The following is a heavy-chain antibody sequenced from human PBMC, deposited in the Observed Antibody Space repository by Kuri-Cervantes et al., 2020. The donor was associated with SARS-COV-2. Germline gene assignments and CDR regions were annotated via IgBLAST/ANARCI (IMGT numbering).Heavy chain of an antibody. V-gene: IGHV3-23*01. D-gene: IGHD2-8*01. CDR3: AKRYCSNGVCYHYYYYYMDV. CDR2: ISDSGANT. CDR1: RFMFSCDR. Sequence: GGSLRLSCAASRFMFSCDRMNWVRQAPGKGLEWISGISDSGANTYYADSVKGRFTISRDNSKSTLYLQMNSLTAEDTATYYCAKRYCSNGVCYHYYYYYMDVWGKGTTVTVSS. J-gene: IGHJ6*03.